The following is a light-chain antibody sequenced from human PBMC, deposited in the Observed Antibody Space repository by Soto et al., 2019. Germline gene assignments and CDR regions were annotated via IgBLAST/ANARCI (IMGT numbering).Light chain of an antibody. CDR1: QSVSSY. CDR3: QQRYNSLT. CDR2: DVS. J-gene: IGKJ4*01. V-gene: IGKV3-11*01. Sequence: TVLAQSPATLSLSPGGRATLSCRASQSVSSYLAWYQQKPGQAPRLLIYDVSSRATGIPARFSGSGSGTDFTLTISSLEPEDFAVYYCQQRYNSLTFGGGTKVDIK.